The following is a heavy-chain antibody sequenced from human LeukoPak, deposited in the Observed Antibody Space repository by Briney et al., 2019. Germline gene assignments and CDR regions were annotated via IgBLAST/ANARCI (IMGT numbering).Heavy chain of an antibody. CDR2: INPDGSQK. V-gene: IGHV3-7*01. CDR3: ARGASQNVFDF. Sequence: PGGSLRLSCAASEFTFSSYWINRVRQAPGKGPEWVANINPDGSQKKYADSVKGRFTISRDNARNSLYLQMNSLRDNDTAVYYCARGASQNVFDFWGQGTTVIVSS. J-gene: IGHJ3*01. CDR1: EFTFSSYW.